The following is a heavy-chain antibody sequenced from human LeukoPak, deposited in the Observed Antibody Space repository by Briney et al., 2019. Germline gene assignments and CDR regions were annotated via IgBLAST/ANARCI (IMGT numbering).Heavy chain of an antibody. Sequence: GGSLRLSCAASGFTFNSYAMNWVRQAPGKGLEWVSGISGSGGSTYYTDSVKGRFTISRDNSKSTLYLQMNSLRAEDTALYYCAKAYTSSWTVFDYWGQGTLVTVSS. D-gene: IGHD6-13*01. CDR2: ISGSGGST. J-gene: IGHJ4*02. CDR3: AKAYTSSWTVFDY. CDR1: GFTFNSYA. V-gene: IGHV3-23*01.